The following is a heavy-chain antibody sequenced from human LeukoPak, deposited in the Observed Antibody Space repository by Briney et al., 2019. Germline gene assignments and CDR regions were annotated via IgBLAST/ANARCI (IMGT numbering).Heavy chain of an antibody. CDR3: ARQVAAARAFDI. J-gene: IGHJ3*02. CDR1: GFYFSSYW. V-gene: IGHV3-7*01. Sequence: GGSLRLSCAASGFYFSSYWMSWVRQAPGKGLEWVANIKQDGSEKYYVDSVKGRFTISRDNAKNSLYLQMNSLRAEDTAVYYCARQVAAARAFDIWGQGTMVTVSS. D-gene: IGHD2-15*01. CDR2: IKQDGSEK.